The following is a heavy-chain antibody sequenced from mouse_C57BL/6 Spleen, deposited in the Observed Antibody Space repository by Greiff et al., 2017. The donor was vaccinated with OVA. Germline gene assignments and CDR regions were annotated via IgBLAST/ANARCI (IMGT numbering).Heavy chain of an antibody. CDR3: ARHEEDYGSPYAMDY. CDR1: GYTFTEYT. CDR2: FYPGSGSI. V-gene: IGHV1-62-2*01. Sequence: VKLMESGAELVKPGASVKLSCKASGYTFTEYTIHWVKQRSGQGLEWIGWFYPGSGSIKYNEKFKDKATLTADKSSSTVYMELSRLTSEDSAVYFCARHEEDYGSPYAMDYWGQGTSVTVSA. J-gene: IGHJ4*01. D-gene: IGHD1-1*01.